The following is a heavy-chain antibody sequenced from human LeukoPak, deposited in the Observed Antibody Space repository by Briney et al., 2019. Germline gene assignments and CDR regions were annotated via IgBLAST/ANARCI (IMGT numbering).Heavy chain of an antibody. Sequence: PSETLSLTCADSGGSISSSNWWSWVRQPPGKGLEWIGEIYHSGSTNYNPSLKSGVTISVHKSKNQSSLKLSSVTAADTAVYYCARGSLGYSYGHWGQGTLVTVSS. CDR2: IYHSGST. CDR3: ARGSLGYSYGH. J-gene: IGHJ4*02. D-gene: IGHD5-18*01. CDR1: GGSISSSNW. V-gene: IGHV4-4*02.